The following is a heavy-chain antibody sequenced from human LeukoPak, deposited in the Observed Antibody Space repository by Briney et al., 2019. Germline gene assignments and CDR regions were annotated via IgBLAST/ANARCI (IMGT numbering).Heavy chain of an antibody. V-gene: IGHV1-2*02. J-gene: IGHJ6*03. D-gene: IGHD4-11*01. Sequence: GASVKVSCKASGYTFTGYYMHWVRQAPGQGLEWMGWINPNSGGTNYAQKFQGRVTMTRDTSISTAYMELSRLRSDDTAVYYCARVDYSNYYYYMDVWGQGTMVTVSS. CDR1: GYTFTGYY. CDR2: INPNSGGT. CDR3: ARVDYSNYYYYMDV.